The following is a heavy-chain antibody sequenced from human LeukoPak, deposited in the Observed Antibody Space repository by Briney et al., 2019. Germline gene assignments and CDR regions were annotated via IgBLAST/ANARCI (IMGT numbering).Heavy chain of an antibody. CDR3: AKHPLRITIFGVVPPDY. D-gene: IGHD3-3*01. V-gene: IGHV3-23*01. CDR2: ISGSGGST. Sequence: GGYLRLSCAASGFTFSSYAMSWVRQAPGKGLEWVSAISGSGGSTYYADSVKGRFTISRDNSKNTLYLQMNSLRAEDTAVYYCAKHPLRITIFGVVPPDYWGQGTLVTISS. CDR1: GFTFSSYA. J-gene: IGHJ4*02.